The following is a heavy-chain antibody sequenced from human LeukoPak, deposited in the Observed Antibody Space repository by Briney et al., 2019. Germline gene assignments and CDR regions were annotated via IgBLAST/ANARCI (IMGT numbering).Heavy chain of an antibody. V-gene: IGHV3-48*03. Sequence: PGGSLRLSCAASGFTFSSYEMNWVRQAPGKGLEWVSYISSSGSTIYYADSVKGRFTISGDNAKNSLYLQMNSLRAEDTAVYYCARVGYFDWLLPSYYYYYMDVWGKGTSVTISS. CDR3: ARVGYFDWLLPSYYYYYMDV. CDR1: GFTFSSYE. D-gene: IGHD3-9*01. CDR2: ISSSGSTI. J-gene: IGHJ6*03.